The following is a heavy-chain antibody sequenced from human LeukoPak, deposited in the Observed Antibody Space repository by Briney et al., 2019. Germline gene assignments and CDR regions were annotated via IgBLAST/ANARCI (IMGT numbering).Heavy chain of an antibody. V-gene: IGHV4-30-4*07. CDR2: VYYSGSA. J-gene: IGHJ4*02. Sequence: PSGTLSLTCAVSGGSFSSRSYSWTWIRQPPGKGLEWIGYVYYSGSAYYNPSLKSRLTMSVDTSKNHFSLKLSSVTAADTAIYYCVRVFGATAIDYWGQGTLVTVSS. D-gene: IGHD6-13*01. CDR1: GGSFSSRSYS. CDR3: VRVFGATAIDY.